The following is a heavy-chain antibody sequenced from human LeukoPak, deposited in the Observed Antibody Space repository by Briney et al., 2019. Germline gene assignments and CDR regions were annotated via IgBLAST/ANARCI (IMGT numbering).Heavy chain of an antibody. CDR3: AKKDSLTVTSIFDY. V-gene: IGHV3-23*01. D-gene: IGHD4-11*01. CDR1: GFTFSSYA. Sequence: PGGSLRLSCAASGFTFSSYAMSWVRQAPGKGLEWVSAISGSGGSTYYADSAKGRFTISRDNSKNTLYLQMNSLRAEDTAVYYCAKKDSLTVTSIFDYWGQGTLVTVSS. CDR2: ISGSGGST. J-gene: IGHJ4*02.